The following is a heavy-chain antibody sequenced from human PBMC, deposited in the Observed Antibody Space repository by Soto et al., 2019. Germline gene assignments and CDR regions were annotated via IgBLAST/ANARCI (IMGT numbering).Heavy chain of an antibody. CDR1: GGSISSYY. CDR2: IYYSGST. V-gene: IGHV4-59*01. CDR3: ARDRRYSYGPDAFDI. Sequence: PSETLSLTCTVSGGSISSYYWSWTRQPPGKGLEWIGYIYYSGSTNYNPSLKSRVTISVDTSKNQFSLKLSSVTAADTAVYYCARDRRYSYGPDAFDIWGQGKMVTVSS. D-gene: IGHD5-18*01. J-gene: IGHJ3*02.